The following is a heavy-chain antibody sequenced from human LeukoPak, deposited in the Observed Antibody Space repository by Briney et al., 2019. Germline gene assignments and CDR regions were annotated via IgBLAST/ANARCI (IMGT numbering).Heavy chain of an antibody. V-gene: IGHV1-18*01. J-gene: IGHJ4*02. D-gene: IGHD6-6*01. CDR2: ISAYNGNT. Sequence: RASVKVSCKASGYTFTSYGISWVRQAPGQGLEWMGWISAYNGNTNYAQKLQGRVTMTTDTSTSTAYMELRSLRSDDTAVYYCARVWVDSSSSPLPAIDYWGQGTLVTVSS. CDR1: GYTFTSYG. CDR3: ARVWVDSSSSPLPAIDY.